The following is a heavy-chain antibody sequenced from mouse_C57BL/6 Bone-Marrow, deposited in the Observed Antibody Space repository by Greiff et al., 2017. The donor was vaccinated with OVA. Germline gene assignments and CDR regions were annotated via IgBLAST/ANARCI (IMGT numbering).Heavy chain of an antibody. J-gene: IGHJ4*01. D-gene: IGHD1-1*01. Sequence: EVMLVESGGGLVQPKGSLKLSCAASGFSFNTYAMNWVRPAPGKGLEWVARIRSKSNNYATYYADSVKDRFTSSRDDSESMLYLQMNNLKTEDTAMYYCVRAGRLLRYYYAMDYWGQGTSVTVSS. CDR1: GFSFNTYA. CDR3: VRAGRLLRYYYAMDY. V-gene: IGHV10-1*01. CDR2: IRSKSNNYAT.